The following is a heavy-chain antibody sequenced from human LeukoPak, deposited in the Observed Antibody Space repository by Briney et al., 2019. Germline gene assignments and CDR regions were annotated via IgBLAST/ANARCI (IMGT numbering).Heavy chain of an antibody. CDR2: ISGSGGST. CDR3: AKTGRGGTRITTFGVVGD. V-gene: IGHV3-23*01. J-gene: IGHJ4*02. D-gene: IGHD3-3*01. Sequence: PGGSLRLSCAASGFTFSSYAMSWVRQAPGKGLEWVSAISGSGGSTYYADSVKGRFTISRDNSKNTLYLQMNSLRAEDTAVYYCAKTGRGGTRITTFGVVGDWGQGTLVTVSS. CDR1: GFTFSSYA.